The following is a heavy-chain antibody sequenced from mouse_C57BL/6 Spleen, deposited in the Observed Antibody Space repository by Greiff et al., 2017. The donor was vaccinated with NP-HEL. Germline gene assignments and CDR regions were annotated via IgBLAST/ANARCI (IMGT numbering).Heavy chain of an antibody. J-gene: IGHJ2*01. Sequence: QVQLQQPGAELVKPGASVKMSCKASGYNFTSYWITWVKQRPGQGLEWIGDIYPGSGSTNYNEKFKSKATLTVDTSSSTAYMQLSSLTSEDSAVYYCAREGYYYCSYYFDYWGQGTTLTVSS. CDR3: AREGYYYCSYYFDY. D-gene: IGHD1-1*01. V-gene: IGHV1-55*01. CDR1: GYNFTSYW. CDR2: IYPGSGST.